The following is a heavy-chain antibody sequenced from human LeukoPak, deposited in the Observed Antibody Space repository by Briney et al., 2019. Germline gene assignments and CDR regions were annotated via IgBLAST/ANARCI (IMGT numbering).Heavy chain of an antibody. J-gene: IGHJ4*02. CDR1: GFTFSSYG. V-gene: IGHV3-33*01. CDR2: IWYDGSNK. CDR3: ARDHPNEYYFDF. D-gene: IGHD1-1*01. Sequence: GRSLRLSCAASGFTFSSYGMHWVRQAPGKGLEWVAVIWYDGSNKYYADSVKGRFTISRDNSKNTLYLQMNSLRAEDTAVYYCARDHPNEYYFDFWGQGTLVTVYS.